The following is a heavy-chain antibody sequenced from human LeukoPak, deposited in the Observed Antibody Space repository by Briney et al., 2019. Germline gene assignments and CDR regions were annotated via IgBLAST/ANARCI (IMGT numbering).Heavy chain of an antibody. V-gene: IGHV4-59*01. D-gene: IGHD3-10*01. CDR2: IYYSGST. CDR3: ASAYGSGSPSWFDP. Sequence: PSETLSLTCTVSGGSISSYYWSWIRQPPGKGLEWIGYIYYSGSTNYNPSLKSRVTISVGTSKNQFSLKLSSVTAADTAVYYCASAYGSGSPSWFDPWGQGTLVTVSS. J-gene: IGHJ5*02. CDR1: GGSISSYY.